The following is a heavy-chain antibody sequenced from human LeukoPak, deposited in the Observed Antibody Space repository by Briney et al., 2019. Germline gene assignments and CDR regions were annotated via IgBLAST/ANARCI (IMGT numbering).Heavy chain of an antibody. V-gene: IGHV1-2*02. CDR3: AREYYDILTGYSQLGYYFDY. CDR1: GYTFTGYY. Sequence: ASVKVSCKASGYTFTGYYMHWVRQAPGQGLEWMGWINPNSGGTNYAQKFQGRVTMTRDTSISTAYMELSRLRSEDTAVYYCAREYYDILTGYSQLGYYFDYWGQGTLVTVSS. D-gene: IGHD3-9*01. J-gene: IGHJ4*02. CDR2: INPNSGGT.